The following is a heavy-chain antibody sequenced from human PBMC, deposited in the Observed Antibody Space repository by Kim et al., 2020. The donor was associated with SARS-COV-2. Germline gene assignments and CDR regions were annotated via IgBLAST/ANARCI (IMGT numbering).Heavy chain of an antibody. CDR3: AADTSPSWFFY. V-gene: IGHV4-59*03. D-gene: IGHD3-10*01. J-gene: IGHJ4*02. CDR1: GGSTRSHY. CDR2: IYKSGST. Sequence: SETLSLTCTVSGGSTRSHYWSWIRQPSGKALEWIGSIYKSGSTKYNPSLKSRVTVSLDTSKNQFSLKLSSVTAADTAVYYCAADTSPSWFFYWGQGTLVT.